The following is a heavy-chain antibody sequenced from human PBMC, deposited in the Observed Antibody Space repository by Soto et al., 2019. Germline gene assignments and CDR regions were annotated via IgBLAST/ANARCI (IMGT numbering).Heavy chain of an antibody. V-gene: IGHV3-33*01. CDR2: IWYDGSNK. J-gene: IGHJ3*02. Sequence: QVQLVESGGGVVQPGRSLRLSCAASGFTFSSYGMHWVRQAPGKGLEWVAVIWYDGSNKYYADSVKGRFTISRDNSKNTLYLQMNSLRAEDTAVYYCARAVAVFHDAFDIWGQGTMVTVSS. CDR1: GFTFSSYG. D-gene: IGHD6-19*01. CDR3: ARAVAVFHDAFDI.